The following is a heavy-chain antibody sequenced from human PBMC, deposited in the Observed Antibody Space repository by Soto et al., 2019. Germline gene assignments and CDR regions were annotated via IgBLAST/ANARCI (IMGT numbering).Heavy chain of an antibody. CDR3: ARDTAAGLRNYGMDV. D-gene: IGHD6-13*01. J-gene: IGHJ6*02. CDR2: IYHSGST. V-gene: IGHV4-4*02. CDR1: GGSISSSNW. Sequence: SETLSLTCAVSGGSISSSNWWSWVRQPPGKGLEWIGEIYHSGSTNYNPSLKSRVTISVDKSKNQFSLKLSSVTAADTAVYYCARDTAAGLRNYGMDVWGQGTTVTVSS.